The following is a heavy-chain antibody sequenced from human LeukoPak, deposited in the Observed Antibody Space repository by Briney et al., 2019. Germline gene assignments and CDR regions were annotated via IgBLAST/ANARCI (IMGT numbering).Heavy chain of an antibody. Sequence: PSETLSLTCAVYGGSFSGYYWSWIRQPPGKGLEWIGEINHSGSTNYNPSLKSRVTISVDTSKNQFSLKLGSVTAADTAVYYCARGTVAGRRGDFQHWGQGTLVTVSS. V-gene: IGHV4-34*01. CDR2: INHSGST. CDR1: GGSFSGYY. CDR3: ARGTVAGRRGDFQH. J-gene: IGHJ1*01. D-gene: IGHD6-19*01.